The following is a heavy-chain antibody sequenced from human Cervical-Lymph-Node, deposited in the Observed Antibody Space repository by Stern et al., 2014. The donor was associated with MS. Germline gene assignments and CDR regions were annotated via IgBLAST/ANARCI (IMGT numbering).Heavy chain of an antibody. CDR2: LYGDDDK. J-gene: IGHJ4*02. Sequence: QVTLRESGPALVKPTQTLTLTCNFSGFLLASSGVGVGWIRQPPGKALEWLGLLYGDDDKRFNPSLQSRLTITKDYFKNQVVLTMTNMAPVDTATYYCAHNQISLFGVGNVGFDYWGQGTLVTVSS. CDR1: GFLLASSGVG. CDR3: AHNQISLFGVGNVGFDY. D-gene: IGHD3-3*01. V-gene: IGHV2-5*02.